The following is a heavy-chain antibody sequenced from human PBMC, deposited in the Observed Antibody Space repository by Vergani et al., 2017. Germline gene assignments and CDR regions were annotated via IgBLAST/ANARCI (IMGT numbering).Heavy chain of an antibody. CDR2: IYSTGST. CDR1: SYSISSGYY. J-gene: IGHJ6*02. D-gene: IGHD3-9*01. Sequence: QVQLQESGPGLVKPSETLSLTCTVSSYSISSGYYWGWIRQPPGKGLEWIGSIYSTGSTNYNPSLNSRVTMSVDTSKNQFSLKLRSVTAADTAVYFCARVMYRDEASTGYRLEGMDIWGQGTTVTISS. V-gene: IGHV4-38-2*02. CDR3: ARVMYRDEASTGYRLEGMDI.